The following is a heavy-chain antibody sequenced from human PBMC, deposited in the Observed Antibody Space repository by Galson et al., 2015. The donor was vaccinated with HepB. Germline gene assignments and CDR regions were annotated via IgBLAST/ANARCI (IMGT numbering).Heavy chain of an antibody. V-gene: IGHV3-23*01. CDR3: AKDDVPRYYDSSGYSAFDI. D-gene: IGHD3-22*01. J-gene: IGHJ3*02. Sequence: SLRISCAASGFTFSSYAMSWVRQAPGKGPEWVSAISGSGGSTYYADSVKGRFTITRDNSKNTLYLQMNSLRAEDTAVYYCAKDDVPRYYDSSGYSAFDIWGQGTMVTVSS. CDR1: GFTFSSYA. CDR2: ISGSGGST.